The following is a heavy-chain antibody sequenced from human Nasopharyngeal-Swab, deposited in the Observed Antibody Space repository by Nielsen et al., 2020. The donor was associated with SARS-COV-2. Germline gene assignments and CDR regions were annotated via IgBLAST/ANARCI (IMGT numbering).Heavy chain of an antibody. Sequence: GGSLRLSCVASGFTFSDYYMSWIRHLPGKGLEWVSYISGSSSHTSYADSVKGRFTISRDNAKNSLYLEMTSLRADDTAVYYCARTSYYGSGSLDYWVQGTQVAVSS. D-gene: IGHD3-10*01. J-gene: IGHJ4*02. CDR1: GFTFSDYY. CDR2: ISGSSSHT. CDR3: ARTSYYGSGSLDY. V-gene: IGHV3-11*03.